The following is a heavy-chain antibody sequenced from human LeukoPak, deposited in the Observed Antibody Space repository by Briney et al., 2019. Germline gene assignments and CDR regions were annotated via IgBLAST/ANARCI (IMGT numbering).Heavy chain of an antibody. CDR1: GFTFSSYA. CDR3: AREVGGYSGSHPTYYFDY. Sequence: PGGSLRLSCAASGFTFSSYAMSWVRQAPGKGLEWVSVIYSGGSTYYADSVKGRFTISRDNSKNTLYLQMNSLRAEDTAVYYCAREVGGYSGSHPTYYFDYWGQGTLVTVSS. J-gene: IGHJ4*02. V-gene: IGHV3-66*01. D-gene: IGHD1-26*01. CDR2: IYSGGST.